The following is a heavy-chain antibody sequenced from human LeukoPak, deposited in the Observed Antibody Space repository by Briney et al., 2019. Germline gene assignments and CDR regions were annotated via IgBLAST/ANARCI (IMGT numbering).Heavy chain of an antibody. Sequence: SETLSLTCTVSGGSISSSSYYWGWIRQPPGKGLEWIGSIYSSGTTNYNPSLKSRVTISVATSKNQFSLKLSSVTAADTAIYYCARGEDVSGYRTDCWGQGTLVTVSS. J-gene: IGHJ4*02. V-gene: IGHV4-39*07. CDR2: IYSSGTT. CDR3: ARGEDVSGYRTDC. D-gene: IGHD3-3*01. CDR1: GGSISSSSYY.